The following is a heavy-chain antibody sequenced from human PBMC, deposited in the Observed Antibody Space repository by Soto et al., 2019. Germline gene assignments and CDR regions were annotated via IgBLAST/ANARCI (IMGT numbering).Heavy chain of an antibody. CDR3: ARDIGSYAYAEGY. CDR1: GGSINSYW. Sequence: QVQLQESGPGLVKPSETLSLTCSGSGGSINSYWWSWIRQPAGKGLEWIGRVYSSGATDYNPYLIRRATMSVETSKNQFSLKLTSVTAADTAVYYCARDIGSYAYAEGYWGQGSQVTVSS. J-gene: IGHJ4*02. D-gene: IGHD2-2*01. V-gene: IGHV4-4*07. CDR2: VYSSGAT.